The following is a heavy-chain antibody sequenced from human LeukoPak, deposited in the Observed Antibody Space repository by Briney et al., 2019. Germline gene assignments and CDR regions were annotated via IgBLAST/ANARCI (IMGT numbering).Heavy chain of an antibody. J-gene: IGHJ4*02. D-gene: IGHD2-2*01. CDR2: IYYSGST. CDR3: ARVDYQLLFDY. V-gene: IGHV4-59*01. CDR1: GGSISSYY. Sequence: SETLSLTCTVSGGSISSYYWSWIRQPPGKGLEWIGYIYYSGSTNYNPSLKSRVTISVDTSKNQFSLKLSSVTAADMAVYYCARVDYQLLFDYWGQGTLVTVSS.